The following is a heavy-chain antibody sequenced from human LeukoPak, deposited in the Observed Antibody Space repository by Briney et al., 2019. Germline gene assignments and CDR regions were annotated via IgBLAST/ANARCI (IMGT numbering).Heavy chain of an antibody. CDR1: GFTFSNYH. CDR2: SSTSGYTT. V-gene: IGHV3-11*04. J-gene: IGHJ3*02. Sequence: GGSLRLSCAASGFTFSNYHISWAGRAPGKGLEGVSYSSTSGYTTYYADSVKGRFTISRDNARNSLYLQMNSLRAEDTAVYYCAREYSGYDGDAFDMWGQGTMVTVSS. CDR3: AREYSGYDGDAFDM. D-gene: IGHD5-12*01.